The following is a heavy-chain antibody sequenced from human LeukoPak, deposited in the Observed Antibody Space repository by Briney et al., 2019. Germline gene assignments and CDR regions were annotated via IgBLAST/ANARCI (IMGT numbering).Heavy chain of an antibody. CDR1: GGSISSYY. Sequence: SETLSLTCTVSGGSISSYYWSWIRQPPGKGLEWIGYIYYCGSTNYNPSLKSRVTISVDTSKNQFSLKLSSVTAADTAVYYCARARDYYGSGSPPNWFDPWGQGTLVTVSS. J-gene: IGHJ5*02. D-gene: IGHD3-10*01. CDR3: ARARDYYGSGSPPNWFDP. CDR2: IYYCGST. V-gene: IGHV4-59*01.